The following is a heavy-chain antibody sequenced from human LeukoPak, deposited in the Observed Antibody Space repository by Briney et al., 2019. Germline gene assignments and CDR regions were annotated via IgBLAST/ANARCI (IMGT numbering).Heavy chain of an antibody. CDR2: ISGSGGST. V-gene: IGHV3-23*01. Sequence: TGGSLRLSCAASGSTFSSYAMSWVRQAPGKGLEWVSAISGSGGSTYYADSVKGRFTISRDNSKNTLYLQMNSLRAEDTAVYYCAKVPSGSYSFDPWGQGTLVTVSP. CDR1: GSTFSSYA. D-gene: IGHD1-26*01. CDR3: AKVPSGSYSFDP. J-gene: IGHJ5*02.